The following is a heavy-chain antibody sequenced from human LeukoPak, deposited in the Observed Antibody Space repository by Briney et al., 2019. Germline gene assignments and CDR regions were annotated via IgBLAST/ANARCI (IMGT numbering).Heavy chain of an antibody. J-gene: IGHJ4*02. CDR3: ARALGYSYSWGPFFDY. Sequence: GGSLRLSCAASGFTFSDYYMSWVRQAPGKGLEWVSTISASGGNTYYADSVKGRFTLSRDNSKNTLYLQMDSLRAEDTAVYYCARALGYSYSWGPFFDYWGQGALVTVSS. CDR2: ISASGGNT. D-gene: IGHD6-13*01. CDR1: GFTFSDYY. V-gene: IGHV3-23*01.